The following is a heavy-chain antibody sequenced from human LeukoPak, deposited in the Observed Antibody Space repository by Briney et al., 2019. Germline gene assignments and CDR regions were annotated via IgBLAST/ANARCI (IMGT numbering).Heavy chain of an antibody. J-gene: IGHJ4*02. CDR3: ARGGLRYFDWLSV. CDR1: HGDFSGYY. CDR2: INHSGST. V-gene: IGHV4-34*01. Sequence: EPRSLTRTDYHGDFSGYYWSCIRQCPGKGLDWSGEINHSGSTNYNPSLKSRVTISVDTSKNQFSLKLSSVTAADTAVYYCARGGLRYFDWLSVWGQGTLVTVSS. D-gene: IGHD3-9*01.